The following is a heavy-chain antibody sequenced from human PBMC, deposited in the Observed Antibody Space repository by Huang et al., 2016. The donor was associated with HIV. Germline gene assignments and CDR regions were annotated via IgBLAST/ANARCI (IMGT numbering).Heavy chain of an antibody. CDR2: ISKDGSNN. CDR1: GFPFTSHA. D-gene: IGHD5-18*01. J-gene: IGHJ3*02. Sequence: QVQLVGSGGGVVQPGGSLRLSCEATGFPFTSHARHWFRKAPGKGLDWVAVISKDGSNNYYADSVKGRFTISRDSSKSTLFLHMTSLRTEDTAVYYCARTKDTWDAYDIWGQGTMVIVSS. CDR3: ARTKDTWDAYDI. V-gene: IGHV3-30-3*01.